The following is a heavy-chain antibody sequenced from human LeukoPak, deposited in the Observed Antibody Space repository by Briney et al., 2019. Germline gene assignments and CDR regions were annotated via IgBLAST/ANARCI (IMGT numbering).Heavy chain of an antibody. CDR2: IYYSGST. CDR3: AGWSYYYGSGSSSY. D-gene: IGHD3-10*01. V-gene: IGHV4-59*01. J-gene: IGHJ4*02. Sequence: SETLSLTCTVSGGSISSYYWSWIWQPPGKGLEWIGYIYYSGSTNYNPSLKSRVTISVDTSKNQFSLKLSSVTAADTAVYYCAGWSYYYGSGSSSYWGQGTLVTVSS. CDR1: GGSISSYY.